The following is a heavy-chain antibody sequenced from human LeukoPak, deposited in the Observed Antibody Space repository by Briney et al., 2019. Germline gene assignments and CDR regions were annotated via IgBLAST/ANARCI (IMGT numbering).Heavy chain of an antibody. J-gene: IGHJ6*03. CDR2: IKSKANDYAT. V-gene: IGHV3-73*01. CDR3: AKGPEGPSPSPTGYMDV. Sequence: GGSLKLSCAASGFTFSGSVMHWVRQASGKGLEWVGRIKSKANDYATAYAASVKGRFTISRDDSKNTLYLQMNSLRAEDTAVYYCAKGPEGPSPSPTGYMDVWGKGTTVTVSS. CDR1: GFTFSGSV. D-gene: IGHD2-8*02.